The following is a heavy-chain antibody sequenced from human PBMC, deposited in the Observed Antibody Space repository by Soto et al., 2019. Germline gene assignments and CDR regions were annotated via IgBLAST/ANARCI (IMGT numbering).Heavy chain of an antibody. J-gene: IGHJ4*02. CDR2: IYHSGST. D-gene: IGHD3-9*01. V-gene: IGHV4-30-2*01. CDR3: ASRYDILTGYYGGYFDY. CDR1: GGSISSGGYS. Sequence: SETLSLTCAVSGGSISSGGYSWSWIRQPPGKGLEWIGYIYHSGSTYYNPSLKSRVTISVDRSKNQFSLKLSSVTAADTAVYYCASRYDILTGYYGGYFDYWGQGTLVTVSS.